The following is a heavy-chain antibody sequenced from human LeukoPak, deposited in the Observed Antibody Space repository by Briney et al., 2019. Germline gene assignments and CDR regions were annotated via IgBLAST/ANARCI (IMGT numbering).Heavy chain of an antibody. CDR1: GFTFSDYY. J-gene: IGHJ6*03. CDR3: ARRAVTYPNYYYYYMDV. V-gene: IGHV3-11*04. CDR2: ISSSSSTI. D-gene: IGHD4-11*01. Sequence: GGSLRLSCAASGFTFSDYYMSWIRQAPGKGLEWVSYISSSSSTIYYADSVKGRFTISRDNAKNSLYLQMNSLRAEDTAVYYCARRAVTYPNYYYYYMDVWGKGTTVTVSS.